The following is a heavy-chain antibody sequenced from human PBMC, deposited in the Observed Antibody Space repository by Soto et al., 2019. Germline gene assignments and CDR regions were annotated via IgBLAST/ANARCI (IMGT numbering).Heavy chain of an antibody. J-gene: IGHJ6*02. CDR3: AGVSWFRGMDV. Sequence: TLSLTCAISGDSVSSNSAAWSWIRQSPSRGLEWLGRTYYRSNWSNDYAVSLKSRITINPDTSKNQFSLQLYSVTPEDTAVYYCAGVSWFRGMDVWGQGTPVTVS. V-gene: IGHV6-1*01. CDR1: GDSVSSNSAA. D-gene: IGHD3-10*01. CDR2: TYYRSNWSN.